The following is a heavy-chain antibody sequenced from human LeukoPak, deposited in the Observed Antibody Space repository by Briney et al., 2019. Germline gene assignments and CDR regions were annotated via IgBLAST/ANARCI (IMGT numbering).Heavy chain of an antibody. D-gene: IGHD2-15*01. CDR1: GGSISSYY. CDR2: IYYSGST. J-gene: IGHJ5*02. CDR3: ARGTVGYCSGGSCQGWFDP. Sequence: SETLSLTCTVSGGSISSYYWSWIRQPPGKGLEWIGYIYYSGSTNYNPSLKSRVTISVDTSKNQVSLKLSSVTAADTAVYYCARGTVGYCSGGSCQGWFDPWGQGTLVTVSS. V-gene: IGHV4-59*12.